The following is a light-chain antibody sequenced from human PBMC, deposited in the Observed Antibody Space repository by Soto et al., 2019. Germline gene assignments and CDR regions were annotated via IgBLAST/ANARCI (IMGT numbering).Light chain of an antibody. CDR3: QHYKSYPWT. Sequence: DIQLTQSPSSLSASVGDTVAITCRPSRSISTYLNWYQQKPGKAPKLVIFDSSRLQTGVPSRFSGSGSGTLFTLSISSLQPEDFATYYCQHYKSYPWTFGQG. CDR1: RSISTY. V-gene: IGKV1-39*01. J-gene: IGKJ1*01. CDR2: DSS.